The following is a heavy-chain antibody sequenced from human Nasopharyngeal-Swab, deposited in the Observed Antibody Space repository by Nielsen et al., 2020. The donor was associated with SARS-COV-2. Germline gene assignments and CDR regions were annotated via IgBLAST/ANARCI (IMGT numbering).Heavy chain of an antibody. D-gene: IGHD6-19*01. CDR2: INPNSGGT. Sequence: ASAKVSCKASGYTFTGYYMHCVLQDPGQGLEWMGRINPNSGGTNYAQKFQGRVTMTRDTSISTAYMELSRLRSDDTAVYYCARDPTSVAGTGDYYYGMDVWGQGTTVTVSS. CDR1: GYTFTGYY. CDR3: ARDPTSVAGTGDYYYGMDV. J-gene: IGHJ6*02. V-gene: IGHV1-2*06.